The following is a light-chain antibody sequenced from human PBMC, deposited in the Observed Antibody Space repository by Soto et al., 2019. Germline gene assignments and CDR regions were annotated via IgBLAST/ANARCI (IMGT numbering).Light chain of an antibody. Sequence: DIQMTQSPSTLSASVGDRVTITCRASASISSWLAWYQQQPGKAPKLLIYKSSILENGVPSRFSGGGSGTEFTLTISSLQPDDFATYYCQQYGAFGQGTTVDIK. CDR3: QQYGA. CDR2: KSS. CDR1: ASISSW. V-gene: IGKV1-5*03. J-gene: IGKJ1*01.